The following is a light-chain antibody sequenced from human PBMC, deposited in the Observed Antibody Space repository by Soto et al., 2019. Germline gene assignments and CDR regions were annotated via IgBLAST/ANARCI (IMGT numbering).Light chain of an antibody. Sequence: DIQMTQSPSSLSASVGDRVTITCRASQGINNYLAWYQQRPGKVPKLLIYGATTLHPGVTSRFSGSGSGTDFTLTISSLQPEDVATYYCQNCKSAVFTFGPGTKVDIK. CDR3: QNCKSAVFT. CDR2: GAT. CDR1: QGINNY. J-gene: IGKJ3*01. V-gene: IGKV1-27*01.